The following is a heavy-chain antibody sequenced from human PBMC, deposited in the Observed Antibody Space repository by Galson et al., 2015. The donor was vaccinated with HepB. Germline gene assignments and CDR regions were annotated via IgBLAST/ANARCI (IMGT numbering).Heavy chain of an antibody. D-gene: IGHD4-17*01. CDR2: ISYDGSNK. CDR3: ARDYGDHRFDY. J-gene: IGHJ4*02. Sequence: SLRLSCAASGFTFSSYAMHWVRQAPGKGLEWVAVISYDGSNKYNADSVKGRFTISRDNSKNTLYLQMNSLRAEDTAVYYCARDYGDHRFDYWGQGTLVTVSS. CDR1: GFTFSSYA. V-gene: IGHV3-30-3*01.